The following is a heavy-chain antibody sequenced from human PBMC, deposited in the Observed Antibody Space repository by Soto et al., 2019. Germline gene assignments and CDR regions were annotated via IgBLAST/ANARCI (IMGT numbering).Heavy chain of an antibody. Sequence: GGSLRLSCAASGFTFSSYGMHWVRQAPGKGLEWVAVISYDGSNKYYADSVKGRFTISRDNSKNTLYLQMNSLRAEDTAVYYCAPSEGSGWYSLDYWGQGTLVTVSS. V-gene: IGHV3-30*03. CDR3: APSEGSGWYSLDY. D-gene: IGHD6-19*01. J-gene: IGHJ4*02. CDR1: GFTFSSYG. CDR2: ISYDGSNK.